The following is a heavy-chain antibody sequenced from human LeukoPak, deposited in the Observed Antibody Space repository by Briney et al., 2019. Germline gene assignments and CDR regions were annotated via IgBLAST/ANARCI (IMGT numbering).Heavy chain of an antibody. D-gene: IGHD6-19*01. Sequence: GGSLRLSCAASGFTFSSYAMSWVRQAPGKGLEWVSGISGSGGSTDYADSVEGRFTISRDNSKNTLYLEMNSLRVEDTAVYHCARARLAVSGNYFENWGQGTLVTVSS. CDR2: ISGSGGST. J-gene: IGHJ4*02. CDR3: ARARLAVSGNYFEN. V-gene: IGHV3-23*01. CDR1: GFTFSSYA.